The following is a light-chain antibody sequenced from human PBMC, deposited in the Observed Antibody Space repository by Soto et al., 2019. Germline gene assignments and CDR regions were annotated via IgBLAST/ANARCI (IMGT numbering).Light chain of an antibody. CDR1: QTVNRNY. V-gene: IGKV3-20*01. J-gene: IGKJ1*01. CDR3: QQYIDSPRT. CDR2: GVS. Sequence: EIILTQSPGTLALSPGDGATLSCRASQTVNRNYLAWYHQRPGQPPRLLIYGVSNRASGAPDRFSGDGSGTEFTLTIGRLDPDDFGVYYCQQYIDSPRTFGQGTRVEVK.